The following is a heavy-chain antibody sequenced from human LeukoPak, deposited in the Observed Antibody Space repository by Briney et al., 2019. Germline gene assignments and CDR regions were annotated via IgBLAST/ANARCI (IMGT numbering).Heavy chain of an antibody. CDR2: ISLTGLT. CDR1: GGSFSGYY. J-gene: IGHJ4*02. CDR3: SRENGAFSPFGY. V-gene: IGHV4-34*01. D-gene: IGHD2-8*01. Sequence: SEALSLTCAVYGGSFSGYYWSWIRQPPGQGLEWIGEISLTGLTHYNPSLESRVTVSLDKSKDQLSLNLTSVTAADTAVYYCSRENGAFSPFGYWGQGTLVTVLS.